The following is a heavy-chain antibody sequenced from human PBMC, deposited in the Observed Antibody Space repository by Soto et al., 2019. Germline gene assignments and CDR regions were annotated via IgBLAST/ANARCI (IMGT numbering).Heavy chain of an antibody. V-gene: IGHV3-23*01. CDR3: ANDYSSSWYTRLFDY. Sequence: EVQLLESGGGLVQPGGSLRLSCAASGFTFRSYAMSWVRQAPGKGREWVSAIRGSGGSTYYEDSVKGRFTISRDNSKNTLYLQMNSLRAEDTAVYYCANDYSSSWYTRLFDYWGQGSLVTVSS. J-gene: IGHJ4*02. CDR2: IRGSGGST. D-gene: IGHD6-13*01. CDR1: GFTFRSYA.